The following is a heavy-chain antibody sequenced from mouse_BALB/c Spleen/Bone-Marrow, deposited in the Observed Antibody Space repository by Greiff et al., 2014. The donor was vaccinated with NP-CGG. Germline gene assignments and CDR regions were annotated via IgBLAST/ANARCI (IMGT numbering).Heavy chain of an antibody. CDR1: GYTFTTYD. CDR2: ISPGDGNT. CDR3: ARGGDYHYFDY. V-gene: IGHV1S56*01. J-gene: IGHJ2*01. D-gene: IGHD2-4*01. Sequence: VKLVESGPELVKPGALVKISCKASGYTFTTYDINWVKQRPGQGLEWIGWISPGDGNTNYNEKFKGKATLTADKSPSTAYMQLSSLTSENSAVYFCARGGDYHYFDYWGQGTTLTVSS.